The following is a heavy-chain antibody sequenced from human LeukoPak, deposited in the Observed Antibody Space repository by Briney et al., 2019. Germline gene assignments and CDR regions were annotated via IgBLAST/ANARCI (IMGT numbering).Heavy chain of an antibody. J-gene: IGHJ4*02. CDR1: GFTFSNYG. Sequence: GGSLRLSCAASGFTFSNYGMTWVRQAPGKGLEWVSGISGSGGTTYDADSVKGRFTVTRDNSKNILYLQMNSLRADDTAVYFCAKTQGYFDYWGQGTLVTVSS. CDR3: AKTQGYFDY. CDR2: ISGSGGTT. V-gene: IGHV3-23*01.